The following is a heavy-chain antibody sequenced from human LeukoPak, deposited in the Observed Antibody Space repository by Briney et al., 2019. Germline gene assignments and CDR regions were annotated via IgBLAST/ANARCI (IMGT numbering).Heavy chain of an antibody. D-gene: IGHD3-22*01. V-gene: IGHV3-21*01. CDR1: GFTFSSYN. J-gene: IGHJ4*02. Sequence: GGSLRLSCAASGFTFSSYNMNWVRQAPGKGLEWVSSISSSSSYIYYADSVKGRFTISRDNAKNSLYLQMNSLRAEDTAVYYCARDRPRRLYDYDSSDYWGQGSLVTVSS. CDR3: ARDRPRRLYDYDSSDY. CDR2: ISSSSSYI.